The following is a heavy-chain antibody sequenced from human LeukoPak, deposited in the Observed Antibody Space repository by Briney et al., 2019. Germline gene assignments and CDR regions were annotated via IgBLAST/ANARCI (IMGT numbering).Heavy chain of an antibody. CDR1: GGTISIYY. CDR3: ARLVYSNGWYFFDL. Sequence: SETLSLTCTVSGGTISIYYWSWLRQPPGKGLEWIGYIYYSGSTNYNPSLKSRVTISVDTSKNQFSLKLSSVTAADTAVYYCARLVYSNGWYFFDLGGEGTLVTVSS. D-gene: IGHD6-19*01. CDR2: IYYSGST. J-gene: IGHJ5*02. V-gene: IGHV4-59*08.